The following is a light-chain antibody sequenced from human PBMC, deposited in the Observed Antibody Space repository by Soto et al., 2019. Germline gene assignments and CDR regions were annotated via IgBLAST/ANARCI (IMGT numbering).Light chain of an antibody. CDR3: QQGHSTPYT. CDR2: AAS. Sequence: DIQMTQAPSSLSASVGARVTITCRASQNIRNYLNWYQQKPGDAPKLLIYAASTLQGAVPSRFSGSGSGTDFTLTISSLQPEDFATYHCQQGHSTPYTFGQGTRLEI. V-gene: IGKV1-39*01. CDR1: QNIRNY. J-gene: IGKJ2*01.